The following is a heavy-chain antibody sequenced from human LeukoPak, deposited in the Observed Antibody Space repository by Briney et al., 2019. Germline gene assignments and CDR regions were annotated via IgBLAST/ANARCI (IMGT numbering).Heavy chain of an antibody. Sequence: PGESLRLSCAASGFTFSSYWMSWVRQAPGKGLEWVANIKQDGSEKYYVDSVKGRFTISRDNAKNSLYLQMNSLRAEDTAVYYCAREGYSYLVYYFDYWGQGTLVTVSS. CDR3: AREGYSYLVYYFDY. D-gene: IGHD5-18*01. J-gene: IGHJ4*02. CDR2: IKQDGSEK. V-gene: IGHV3-7*01. CDR1: GFTFSSYW.